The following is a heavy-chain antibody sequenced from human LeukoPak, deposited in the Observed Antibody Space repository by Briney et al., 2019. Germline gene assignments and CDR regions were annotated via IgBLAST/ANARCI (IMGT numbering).Heavy chain of an antibody. CDR2: IYTSGST. V-gene: IGHV4-61*02. Sequence: SETLSLTCTVSGGSISSGSYYWSWIRQPAGKGLEWIGRIYTSGSTNYNPSLKSRVTISVDTSKNQFSLQLSSVTAADTAGYYCAGEGRAPDPWGQGTLVTVSS. CDR1: GGSISSGSYY. CDR3: AGEGRAPDP. J-gene: IGHJ5*02.